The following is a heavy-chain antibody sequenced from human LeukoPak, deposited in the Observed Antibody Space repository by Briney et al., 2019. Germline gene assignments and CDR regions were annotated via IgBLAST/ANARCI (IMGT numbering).Heavy chain of an antibody. CDR2: IYYSGST. D-gene: IGHD6-19*01. CDR1: GGSISSYY. CDR3: ASIEFSSGWFDP. Sequence: SETLSLTXTVSGGSISSYYWSWIRQSPGKGLEWIGYIYYSGSTNYNPSLKSRVTISVDTSKNQFSLKLSSVTAADTAVYYCASIEFSSGWFDPWGQGTLVTVSS. V-gene: IGHV4-59*01. J-gene: IGHJ5*02.